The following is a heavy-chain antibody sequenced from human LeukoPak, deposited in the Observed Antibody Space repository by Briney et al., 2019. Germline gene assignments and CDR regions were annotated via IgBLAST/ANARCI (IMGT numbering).Heavy chain of an antibody. CDR2: INHSGST. CDR1: GGSFSGYY. J-gene: IGHJ4*02. V-gene: IGHV4-34*01. Sequence: SETLSLTCAVYGGSFSGYYWSWICQPPGKGLEWIGEINHSGSTNYNPSLKSRVAISVDTSKNQFSLKLSSVTAADTAVYYCARGGRDGYNWCDYWGQGTLVTVSS. CDR3: ARGGRDGYNWCDY. D-gene: IGHD5-24*01.